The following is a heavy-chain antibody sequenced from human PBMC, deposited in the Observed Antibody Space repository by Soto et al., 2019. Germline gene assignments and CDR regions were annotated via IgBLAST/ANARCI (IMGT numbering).Heavy chain of an antibody. Sequence: QLQLQESGPGLVKPSETLSLTCTVSGGSISSSSYYWGWIRQPPGKGLEWIGSIYYSGSTYYNPSLKSRVTISVDTSKNQFSLKLSSVTAADTAVYYCARPAARTPYGDYEFDYWGQGTLVTVSS. CDR1: GGSISSSSYY. D-gene: IGHD4-17*01. V-gene: IGHV4-39*01. CDR3: ARPAARTPYGDYEFDY. CDR2: IYYSGST. J-gene: IGHJ4*02.